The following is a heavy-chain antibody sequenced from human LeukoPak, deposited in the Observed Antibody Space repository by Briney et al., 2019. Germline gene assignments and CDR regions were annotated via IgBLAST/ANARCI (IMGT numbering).Heavy chain of an antibody. CDR2: IWYDGSNK. Sequence: GGSLRLSCAASGFTFSSYDMHWVRQAPGKGLEWVAVIWYDGSNKYYADSVKGRFTISRDNSKNTLYLQMNSLRAEDTAVYYCARGGHSSGWYYFDYWGQGTLVTVSS. CDR3: ARGGHSSGWYYFDY. CDR1: GFTFSSYD. D-gene: IGHD6-19*01. J-gene: IGHJ4*02. V-gene: IGHV3-33*01.